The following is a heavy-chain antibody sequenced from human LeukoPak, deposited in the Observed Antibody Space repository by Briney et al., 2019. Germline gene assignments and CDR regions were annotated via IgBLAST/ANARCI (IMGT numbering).Heavy chain of an antibody. D-gene: IGHD2-2*01. J-gene: IGHJ4*02. CDR3: ARSYAHDY. Sequence: PETLSLTCAVYGGSFSGDYWSWIRQPPGKGLEWIGEINHSGSTNYNPSLKSRVTISVDTSKNQFSLKLSSVTAADTAVYYCARSYAHDYWGQGTLVTVSS. CDR2: INHSGST. CDR1: GGSFSGDY. V-gene: IGHV4-34*01.